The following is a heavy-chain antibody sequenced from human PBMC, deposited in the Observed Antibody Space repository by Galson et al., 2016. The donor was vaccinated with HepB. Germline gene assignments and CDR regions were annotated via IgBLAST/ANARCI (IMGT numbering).Heavy chain of an antibody. CDR1: GHTFTTYA. CDR3: ASLFGTTGAFDI. V-gene: IGHV1-3*01. D-gene: IGHD1-7*01. Sequence: SVKVSCKASGHTFTTYAIHWVRQAPGQRLEWMGWINAGDHNTRFSQRFQDRVTIRRDTSASTTYMELSSLRVVDTAVYYCASLFGTTGAFDIWGQGTMVTVSS. J-gene: IGHJ3*02. CDR2: INAGDHNT.